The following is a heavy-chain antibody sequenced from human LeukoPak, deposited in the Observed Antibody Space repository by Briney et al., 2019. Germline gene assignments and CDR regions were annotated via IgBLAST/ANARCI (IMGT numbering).Heavy chain of an antibody. V-gene: IGHV4-61*02. J-gene: IGHJ5*02. CDR2: TYTSGST. CDR3: ARGYCSSTSCYAYNWFDP. Sequence: SETLSLTCTVSGGSISSGSYYWSWIRQPAGKGLEWIGRTYTSGSTNYNPSLKSRVTISVDTSKNQFSLKLSSVTAADTTVYYCARGYCSSTSCYAYNWFDPWGQGTLVTVSS. CDR1: GGSISSGSYY. D-gene: IGHD2-2*01.